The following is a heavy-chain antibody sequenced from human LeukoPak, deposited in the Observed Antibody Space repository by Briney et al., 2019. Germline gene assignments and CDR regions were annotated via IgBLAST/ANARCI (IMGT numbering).Heavy chain of an antibody. CDR1: GGSISSYY. J-gene: IGHJ6*02. CDR3: AREGWLGNYYGSGTYQTDGMDV. V-gene: IGHV4-59*01. Sequence: SETLSLTCTVSGGSISSYYWSWIRQPPGKGLEWIGYIYYSGSTNYNPSLKSRVTISVDTSKNQFSLKLSSVTAADTAVYYCAREGWLGNYYGSGTYQTDGMDVWGQGTTVTVSS. D-gene: IGHD3-10*01. CDR2: IYYSGST.